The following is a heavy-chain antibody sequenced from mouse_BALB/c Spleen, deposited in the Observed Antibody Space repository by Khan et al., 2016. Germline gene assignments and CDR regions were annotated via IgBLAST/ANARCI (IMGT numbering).Heavy chain of an antibody. CDR1: GYTFTNYG. D-gene: IGHD1-1*01. V-gene: IGHV9-3*02. CDR2: INTNTGEP. Sequence: QIQLVQSGPELKKPGETVKISCKASGYTFTNYGVNWVKQAPGKGLKWMGWINTNTGEPTYAEEFKGHFAFSLETSASTAYLQINNLKNEDTATDFCAEDYYGSNGFTYWGQGTLVTVSA. CDR3: AEDYYGSNGFTY. J-gene: IGHJ3*01.